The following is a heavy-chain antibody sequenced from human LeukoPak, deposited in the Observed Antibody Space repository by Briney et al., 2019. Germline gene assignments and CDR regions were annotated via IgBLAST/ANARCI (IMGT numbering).Heavy chain of an antibody. J-gene: IGHJ4*02. V-gene: IGHV3-48*04. CDR2: ISNSGTTI. D-gene: IGHD7-27*01. Sequence: GGSLRLSCAAAGFTFSSYGMSWIRQAPGKGLEWVSYISNSGTTIYYADSVKGRFTMSRDNGKNSLYLQMNSLRAEDTAVYYCARGHWGLDYWGQGTLVTVSS. CDR1: GFTFSSYG. CDR3: ARGHWGLDY.